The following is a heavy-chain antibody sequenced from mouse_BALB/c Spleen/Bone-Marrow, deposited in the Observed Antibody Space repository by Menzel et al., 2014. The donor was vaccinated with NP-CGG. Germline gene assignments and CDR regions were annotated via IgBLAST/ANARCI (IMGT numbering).Heavy chain of an antibody. Sequence: QVHVKQSGPGLVAPSQSLSITCTVSGFSLTSYGVHWVRQPPGKGLEWLGVIWAGGSTNYNSALMSRLSISKDNSKSQVFLKMNSLQTDDTAMYYCARDYRSSYYAMDYWGQGTSVTVSS. CDR3: ARDYRSSYYAMDY. D-gene: IGHD1-1*01. V-gene: IGHV2-9*02. J-gene: IGHJ4*01. CDR1: GFSLTSYG. CDR2: IWAGGST.